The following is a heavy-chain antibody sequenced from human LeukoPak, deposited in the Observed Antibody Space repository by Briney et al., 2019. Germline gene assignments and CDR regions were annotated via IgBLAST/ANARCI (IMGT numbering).Heavy chain of an antibody. V-gene: IGHV3-11*01. CDR3: ARGENGSFDR. CDR1: GVTFEDYY. Sequence: GGSLRLSCTGSGVTFEDYYLSWIRQAPGKGLEWISYISDTGGDKFYADPVKGRFIISRDNARNSVYMEMNDLIAEDTAFYYCARGENGSFDRWGLGTLVIVSS. J-gene: IGHJ4*02. CDR2: ISDTGGDK. D-gene: IGHD3-10*01.